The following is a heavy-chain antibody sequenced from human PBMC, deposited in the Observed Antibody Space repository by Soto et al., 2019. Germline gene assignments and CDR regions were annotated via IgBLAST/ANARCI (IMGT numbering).Heavy chain of an antibody. CDR1: GGSISSYY. CDR3: ARYSGSYLGYFDY. V-gene: IGHV4-59*01. J-gene: IGHJ4*02. D-gene: IGHD1-26*01. CDR2: IYYSGST. Sequence: PSETLSLTCTVSGGSISSYYWSWIRQPPGKGLEWIGYIYYSGSTNYNPSLKSRVTISVDTSKNQFSLKLSSVTAADTAVYYCARYSGSYLGYFDYWGQGTLVTVS.